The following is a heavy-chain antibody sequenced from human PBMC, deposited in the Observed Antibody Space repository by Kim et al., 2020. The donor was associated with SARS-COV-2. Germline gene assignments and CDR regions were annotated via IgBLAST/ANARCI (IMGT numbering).Heavy chain of an antibody. J-gene: IGHJ4*02. D-gene: IGHD2-15*01. CDR1: GGSISSSSYY. CDR3: ARDEDGNGD. CDR2: IYYSGST. Sequence: SETLSLTCTVSGGSISSSSYYWGWIRQPPGKGLEWIGSIYYSGSTYSNPSLKSRVTISVDTSKNQFSQKLISVTAADTAVYYCARDEDGNGDWGQGTLVTVSS. V-gene: IGHV4-39*07.